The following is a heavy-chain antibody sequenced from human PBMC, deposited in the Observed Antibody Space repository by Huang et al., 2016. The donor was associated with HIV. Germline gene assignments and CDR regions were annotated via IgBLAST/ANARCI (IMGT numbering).Heavy chain of an antibody. D-gene: IGHD5-12*01. Sequence: QVQLVQSGAEVKKPGASVQVSCQPSGYTFADYFIHWVRQAPGQGLEWMTWLNPKNGATNYAQKFLGRVTVTGDTSINTAYMEFSGLTSDDTANYDCTRDGVAPDEEFDYWGQGTLIIVSS. CDR3: TRDGVAPDEEFDY. CDR1: GYTFADYF. V-gene: IGHV1-2*02. CDR2: LNPKNGAT. J-gene: IGHJ4*02.